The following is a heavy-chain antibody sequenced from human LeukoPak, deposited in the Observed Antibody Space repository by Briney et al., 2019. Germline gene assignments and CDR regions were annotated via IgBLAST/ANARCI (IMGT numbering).Heavy chain of an antibody. D-gene: IGHD6-19*01. CDR2: MNPNSGNT. CDR3: ARALIAVAGADFDY. V-gene: IGHV1-8*01. CDR1: GYTFTSYD. Sequence: GASVTVSCTASGYTFTSYDINWVRQATGQGLEWMGWMNPNSGNTGYAQKFQGRVTMTRNTSISTAYMELSSLRSEDTAVYYCARALIAVAGADFDYWGQGTLVTVSS. J-gene: IGHJ4*02.